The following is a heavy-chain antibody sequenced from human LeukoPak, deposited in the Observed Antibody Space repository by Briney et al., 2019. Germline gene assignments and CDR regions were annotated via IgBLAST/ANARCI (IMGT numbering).Heavy chain of an antibody. V-gene: IGHV3-7*04. D-gene: IGHD5-12*01. CDR2: IKQDGSEN. CDR1: GFTFTNYW. Sequence: PGGSLRHSCAASGFTFTNYWMTWVRQAPGKGLEWVANIKQDGSENNYVDSVKGRFTISRDSAKNSLYLQMNSLRAEDTAVYYCARVRLVATKYDAFDIWGQGTMVTVSS. J-gene: IGHJ3*02. CDR3: ARVRLVATKYDAFDI.